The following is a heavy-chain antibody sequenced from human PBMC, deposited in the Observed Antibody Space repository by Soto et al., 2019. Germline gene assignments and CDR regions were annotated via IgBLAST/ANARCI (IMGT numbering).Heavy chain of an antibody. D-gene: IGHD3-22*01. CDR3: ARDRYSYDSRAYQGVDWYFDL. CDR2: IWYDGSHE. CDR1: GFIFSNYG. Sequence: QVQLVESGGGVVQPGRSLRLSCAASGFIFSNYGMHWVRQAPGKGLEWVVVIWYDGSHESYADSVKGRFTISRDNSKNTLFLQMNSLRAEDTAVYYCARDRYSYDSRAYQGVDWYFDLWGRGTLVTVSS. V-gene: IGHV3-33*01. J-gene: IGHJ2*01.